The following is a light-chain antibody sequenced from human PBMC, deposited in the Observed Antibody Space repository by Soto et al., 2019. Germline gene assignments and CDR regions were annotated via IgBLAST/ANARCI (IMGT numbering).Light chain of an antibody. CDR2: DAS. Sequence: ENVLTQSPGILSLSPGERATLSCRASQSVSSSYLAWYQQKPGQAPRLLIYDASTRATGIPDRFSGSGSGTDFTLTISRLEPEDFAVYYCHQDGSSPPGTFGPGTKVEIK. J-gene: IGKJ1*01. V-gene: IGKV3-20*01. CDR1: QSVSSSY. CDR3: HQDGSSPPGT.